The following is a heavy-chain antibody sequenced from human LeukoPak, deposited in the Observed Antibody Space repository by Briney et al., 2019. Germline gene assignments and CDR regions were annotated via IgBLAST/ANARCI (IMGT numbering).Heavy chain of an antibody. CDR1: GYTFTGYY. CDR3: ARVVVVPAAHFDY. D-gene: IGHD2-2*01. CDR2: INPNSGGT. J-gene: IGHJ4*02. Sequence: GALVKVSCKASGYTFTGYYMHWVRQAPGQGLEWMGWINPNSGGTNYAQKFQGRVTMTGDTSISTAYMELSRLRSDDTAVYYCARVVVVPAAHFDYWGQGTLVTVSS. V-gene: IGHV1-2*02.